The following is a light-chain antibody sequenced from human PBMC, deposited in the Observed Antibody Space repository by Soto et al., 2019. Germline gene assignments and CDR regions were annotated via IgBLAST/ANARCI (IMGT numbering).Light chain of an antibody. CDR1: QTISRSL. CDR3: QQYSDAPLT. Sequence: EIVLTQSPGTLSLSPGEGATLSCRASQTISRSLLAWYQQKPGQAPRLLISGASSRATGIQDRFSGSGSGTAFTLTISRLEPEDFAVYYCQQYSDAPLTFGGGTKVEIK. J-gene: IGKJ4*01. CDR2: GAS. V-gene: IGKV3-20*01.